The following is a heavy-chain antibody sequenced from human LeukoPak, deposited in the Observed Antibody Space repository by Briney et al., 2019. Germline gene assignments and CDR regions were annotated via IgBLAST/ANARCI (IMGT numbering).Heavy chain of an antibody. J-gene: IGHJ4*02. CDR2: IRYDGSNK. Sequence: GGSLRLSCAASGFTFSSYGMHWVRQAPGKGLEWVAFIRYDGSNKYYADSVKGRFTISRDNSKNTLYLQMNSLRAEDTAVYYCAKDHYVRTSWMDYWGQGTLVTVSS. CDR1: GFTFSSYG. V-gene: IGHV3-30*02. D-gene: IGHD2-2*01. CDR3: AKDHYVRTSWMDY.